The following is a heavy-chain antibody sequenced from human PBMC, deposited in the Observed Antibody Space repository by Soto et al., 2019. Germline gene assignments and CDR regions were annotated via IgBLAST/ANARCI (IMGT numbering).Heavy chain of an antibody. Sequence: SETLSLTCAVYGVSFSGYYWSWIRQPPGKELEWIGEINHSGSTNYNPSLKSRVTISVDTSKNTLYLQMNSLRAEDTAVYYCAKEESTSHQSGYWGQGTLVTVSS. CDR2: INHSGST. CDR3: AKEESTSHQSGY. V-gene: IGHV4-34*01. D-gene: IGHD2-2*01. J-gene: IGHJ4*02. CDR1: GVSFSGYY.